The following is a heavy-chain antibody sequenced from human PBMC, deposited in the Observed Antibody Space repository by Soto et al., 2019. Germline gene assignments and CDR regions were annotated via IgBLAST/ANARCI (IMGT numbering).Heavy chain of an antibody. CDR1: GGSISSGDYY. CDR2: IYYSGST. V-gene: IGHV4-30-4*01. CDR3: ARALPYYDFWSGLDY. J-gene: IGHJ4*02. D-gene: IGHD3-3*01. Sequence: SETLSLTCTVSGGSISSGDYYWSWIRQPPGKGLEWIGYIYYSGSTYYNPSLKSRVTISVDTSKNQFSLKLSSVTAADTAVYYCARALPYYDFWSGLDYWGQGTLVTVS.